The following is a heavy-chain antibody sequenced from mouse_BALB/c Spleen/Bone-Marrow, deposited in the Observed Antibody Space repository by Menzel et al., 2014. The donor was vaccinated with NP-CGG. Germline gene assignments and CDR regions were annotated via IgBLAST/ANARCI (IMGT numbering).Heavy chain of an antibody. CDR2: ISSGGHDT. J-gene: IGHJ2*01. Sequence: DVMLVESGGGLVKPGGSLKLSCAASGFTFSAYSMSWVRQTPEKRLEWVATISSGGHDTYYPDSVKGRFTISRDNAKNTLYLQMNGLKSVDSAVYYCSKDGGYDYSYYFDYWGQGTTLTVSS. CDR3: SKDGGYDYSYYFDY. V-gene: IGHV5-6-4*01. CDR1: GFTFSAYS. D-gene: IGHD2-4*01.